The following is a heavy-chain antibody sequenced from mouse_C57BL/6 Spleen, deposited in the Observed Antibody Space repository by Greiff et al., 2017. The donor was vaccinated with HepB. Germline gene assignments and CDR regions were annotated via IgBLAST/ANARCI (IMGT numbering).Heavy chain of an antibody. CDR1: GFTFSDYG. CDR2: ISSGSSTI. CDR3: ARSYGNYVRFDY. Sequence: EVKVVESGGGLVKPGGSLKLSCAASGFTFSDYGMHWVRQAPEKGLEWVAYISSGSSTIYYADTVKGRFTISRDNAKNTLFLQMTSLRSEDTAMYHCARSYGNYVRFDYWGQGTTLTVSS. D-gene: IGHD2-1*01. V-gene: IGHV5-17*01. J-gene: IGHJ2*01.